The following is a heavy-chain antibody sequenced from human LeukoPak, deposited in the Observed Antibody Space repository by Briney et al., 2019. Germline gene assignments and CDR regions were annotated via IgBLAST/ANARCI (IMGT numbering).Heavy chain of an antibody. CDR1: GFTFSGST. D-gene: IGHD2-2*01. V-gene: IGHV3-23*01. CDR3: AKDRGIVVVPTLFDY. J-gene: IGHJ4*02. Sequence: PPGGSLRLSSAASGFTFSGSTMSWVRQAPGKGLEWVSGISGSGGTTRHADSVKGRFTISRDNSKNTLYLQMNSLRAEDTAVYYCAKDRGIVVVPTLFDYWGQGTLVTASS. CDR2: ISGSGGTT.